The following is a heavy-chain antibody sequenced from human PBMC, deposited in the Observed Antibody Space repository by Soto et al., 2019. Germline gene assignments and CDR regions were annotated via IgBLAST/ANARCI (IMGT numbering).Heavy chain of an antibody. J-gene: IGHJ4*02. V-gene: IGHV3-23*01. CDR1: GFTFSSYG. Sequence: EVQLLESGGGLVQPGGSLRLSCAASGFTFSSYGMTWVRQAPGKGLEWVSFSSATGAGTYYADSVKGRFTISRDNSKNTLYLQMTSLRADHTAVYYCAKDRRAGGNYGFYSDFWGQGALVIVSS. CDR2: SSATGAGT. D-gene: IGHD1-7*01. CDR3: AKDRRAGGNYGFYSDF.